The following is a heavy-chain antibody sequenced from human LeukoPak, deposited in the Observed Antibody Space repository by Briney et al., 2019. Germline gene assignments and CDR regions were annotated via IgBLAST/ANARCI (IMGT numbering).Heavy chain of an antibody. CDR3: ARPSKDTVVLPAAMAHYFDY. CDR2: IHYTGST. J-gene: IGHJ4*02. D-gene: IGHD2-2*01. CDR1: GGSISGYY. V-gene: IGHV4-59*08. Sequence: PSETLSLTCTVSGGSISGYYWSWIRQPPGKGLQFIGYIHYTGSTNYNPSLESRVTLSVDTSKNQFSLKLRSVTAADTAVYYCARPSKDTVVLPAAMAHYFDYWGQGTLVTVSS.